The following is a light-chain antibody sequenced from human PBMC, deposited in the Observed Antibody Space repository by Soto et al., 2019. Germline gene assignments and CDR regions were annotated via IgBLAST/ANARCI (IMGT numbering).Light chain of an antibody. V-gene: IGLV2-23*02. CDR3: CSYAGSSTYV. J-gene: IGLJ1*01. CDR2: EVS. CDR1: SSDVGSYNL. Sequence: QSVLTQPASVSGSPGQSITLSCTGTSSDVGSYNLVSWYQQHPGKAPKPMIYEVSKRPSGVSNRFSGSKSGNTASLTISGLQAEDEADYYCCSYAGSSTYVFGTGTKVTV.